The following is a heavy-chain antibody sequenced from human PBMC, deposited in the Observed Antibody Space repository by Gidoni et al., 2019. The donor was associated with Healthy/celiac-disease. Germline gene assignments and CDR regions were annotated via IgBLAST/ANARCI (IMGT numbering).Heavy chain of an antibody. Sequence: QVQLVESGGGLVKPGGSLRLSCAASGFTFSDYYMSWIRQAPGKGLEWVSYISSSGSTIYYADSVKGRFTISRDNAKNSLYLQMNSLRAEDTAVYYCAREDERDIMITFGGVTLDYWGQGTLVTVSS. CDR2: ISSSGSTI. CDR3: AREDERDIMITFGGVTLDY. D-gene: IGHD3-16*01. V-gene: IGHV3-11*01. J-gene: IGHJ4*02. CDR1: GFTFSDYY.